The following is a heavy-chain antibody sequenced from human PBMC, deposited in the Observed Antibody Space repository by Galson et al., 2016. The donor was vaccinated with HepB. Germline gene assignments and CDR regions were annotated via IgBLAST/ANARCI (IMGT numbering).Heavy chain of an antibody. CDR3: ARGTTVVNPYYGLDV. CDR1: GFTFEKYG. CDR2: VWFDETTK. D-gene: IGHD4-23*01. Sequence: SLRLSCAVSGFTFEKYGVHWVRQAPGKGLDWVAVVWFDETTKYYADSVKGRFTISRDNSKNTLYLQMNSLRAEDTAVYYCARGTTVVNPYYGLDVWGQGTTVTVSS. V-gene: IGHV3-33*01. J-gene: IGHJ6*02.